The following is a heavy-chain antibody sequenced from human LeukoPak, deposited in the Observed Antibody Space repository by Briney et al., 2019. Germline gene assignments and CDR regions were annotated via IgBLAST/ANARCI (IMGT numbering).Heavy chain of an antibody. J-gene: IGHJ6*03. CDR1: GYSISSGYY. CDR2: IYHSGST. V-gene: IGHV4-38-2*02. D-gene: IGHD6-13*01. CDR3: ARVLGSSSWYGGYYYYYMDV. Sequence: SETLSLTCTVSGYSISSGYYWGWIRQPPGKGLEWIGSIYHSGSTYYNPSLKSRVTISVDTSKNQFSLKLSSVTAADTAVYYCARVLGSSSWYGGYYYYYMDVWGKGTTVTVSS.